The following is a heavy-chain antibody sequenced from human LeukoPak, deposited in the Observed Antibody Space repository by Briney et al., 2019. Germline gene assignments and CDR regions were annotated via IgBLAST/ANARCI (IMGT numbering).Heavy chain of an antibody. CDR3: ARRYGDYATNYYGMDV. J-gene: IGHJ6*02. CDR2: INHSGST. D-gene: IGHD4-17*01. V-gene: IGHV4-34*01. CDR1: GFTFSTYY. Sequence: PGGSLRLSCAASGFTFSTYYMNWVRQAPGKGLEWIGEINHSGSTNYNPSLKSRVTISVDTSKNQFSLKLNSVTAADTAVYYYARRYGDYATNYYGMDVWGQGTTVTVSS.